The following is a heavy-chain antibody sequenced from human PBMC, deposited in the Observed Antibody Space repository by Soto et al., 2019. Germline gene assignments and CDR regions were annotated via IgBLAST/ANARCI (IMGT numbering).Heavy chain of an antibody. CDR3: AHGADILRVTGVGYSSSWPRFDP. Sequence: QITLKESGPTLVKPTQTLTPTCTFSGFSLSISGVGVGWIRQPPGKALEWLALIYWDDDKRYSPSLKSRLTITKDTSKNQVVLTMTNMDPVDTATYYCAHGADILRVTGVGYSSSWPRFDPWGQGTLVTVSS. CDR1: GFSLSISGVG. J-gene: IGHJ5*02. V-gene: IGHV2-5*02. D-gene: IGHD6-13*01. CDR2: IYWDDDK.